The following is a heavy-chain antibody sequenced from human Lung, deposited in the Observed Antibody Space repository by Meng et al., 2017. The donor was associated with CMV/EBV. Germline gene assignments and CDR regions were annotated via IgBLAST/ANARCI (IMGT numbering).Heavy chain of an antibody. J-gene: IGHJ6*01. CDR1: GYTFSSYA. CDR2: IRFDGTNK. D-gene: IGHD3-22*01. CDR3: AKRGDSSGTYAMDV. Sequence: SXMISXAASGYTFSSYAMHWVREAPGKGMEWVSNIRFDGTNKYHADSVKGRFTISRDNSKTTLYLQMNRLRAEDTAVYYCAKRGDSSGTYAMDVWGQGXTVTVSS. V-gene: IGHV3-30*02.